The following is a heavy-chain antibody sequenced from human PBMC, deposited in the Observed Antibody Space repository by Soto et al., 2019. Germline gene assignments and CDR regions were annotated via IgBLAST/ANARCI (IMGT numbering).Heavy chain of an antibody. D-gene: IGHD2-21*02. V-gene: IGHV1-46*01. CDR3: ARQKHIAVVTARGYFDP. J-gene: IGHJ5*02. CDR1: GYTLTSFY. Sequence: ASVKVSCKASGYTLTSFYMHWVRQAPGQGLEWMGMINPGGGVTSYAQKFEGRVTLTRDTSTSTVYMELRSLRFEDTAVYYCARQKHIAVVTARGYFDPWGHGTLVTVSS. CDR2: INPGGGVT.